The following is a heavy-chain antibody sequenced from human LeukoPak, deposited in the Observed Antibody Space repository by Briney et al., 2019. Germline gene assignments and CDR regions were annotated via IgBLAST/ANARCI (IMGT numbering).Heavy chain of an antibody. CDR3: ARVTPREVVAATPPFYGMDV. J-gene: IGHJ6*02. Sequence: PGGSLRLSCAAFGFTFTKYWMSWVRLAPGKGLEWVATINQDGSEKYFVDSVKGRFTISRDNAKNSLYLQMNSLRAEDTAVYYCARVTPREVVAATPPFYGMDVWGQGTTVTVSS. CDR1: GFTFTKYW. V-gene: IGHV3-7*05. D-gene: IGHD2-15*01. CDR2: INQDGSEK.